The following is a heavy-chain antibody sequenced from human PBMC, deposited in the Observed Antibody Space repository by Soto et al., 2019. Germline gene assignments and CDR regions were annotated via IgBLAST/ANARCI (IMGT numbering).Heavy chain of an antibody. D-gene: IGHD5-18*01. CDR3: ARDVGYGLIDY. J-gene: IGHJ4*02. V-gene: IGHV1-18*01. CDR2: INAYNGNT. Sequence: QVQLVQSGAEVKKPGASVKFSCKASGYTFTSYGISWVRQAPGQGLEWMGWINAYNGNTNNAQKFQGRVTMTTETTTSTAYMELRSLRSDDTAVYYCARDVGYGLIDYWGQGTLVTVSS. CDR1: GYTFTSYG.